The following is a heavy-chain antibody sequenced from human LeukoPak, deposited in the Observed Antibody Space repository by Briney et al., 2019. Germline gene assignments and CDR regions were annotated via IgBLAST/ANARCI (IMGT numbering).Heavy chain of an antibody. CDR1: GVTLSNYG. V-gene: IGHV3-23*01. D-gene: IGHD3-22*01. Sequence: GGSLRLSCAVSGVTLSNYGMSLVRQAPGKGLEWVAGISGSGGSTNYADSVKGRFTISRDSPKNTLYLQMNSLRAEDTAVYFCAKRGVVIRVILVGFHKEANYFDSWGQGALVTVSS. CDR2: ISGSGGST. CDR3: AKRGVVIRVILVGFHKEANYFDS. J-gene: IGHJ4*02.